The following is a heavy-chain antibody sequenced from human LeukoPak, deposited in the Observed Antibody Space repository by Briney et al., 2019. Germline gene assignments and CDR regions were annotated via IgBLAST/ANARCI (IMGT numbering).Heavy chain of an antibody. D-gene: IGHD6-6*01. Sequence: GASVKVSCKASGGTFSSYAITWVRQAPGQGLEWMGVIFPILTITNHSQKFQGRVRFTADTSTSTAYMELSNLRSEDTAVYYCASEEHQSIATHSSYWGQGTLVAVSS. CDR3: ASEEHQSIATHSSY. CDR1: GGTFSSYA. V-gene: IGHV1-69*10. J-gene: IGHJ4*02. CDR2: IFPILTIT.